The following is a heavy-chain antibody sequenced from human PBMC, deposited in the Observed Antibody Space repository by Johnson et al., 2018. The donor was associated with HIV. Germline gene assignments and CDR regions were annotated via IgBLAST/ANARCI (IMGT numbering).Heavy chain of an antibody. V-gene: IGHV3-20*04. CDR3: ARARYGDLLNLDAFDI. D-gene: IGHD4-17*01. J-gene: IGHJ3*02. CDR2: INWNGGGT. CDR1: GFTFNDYG. Sequence: VQLVESGGGVVRPGGSLRLSCGASGFTFNDYGMSWVRQAPGKGLEWVSGINWNGGGTGYAVVVKGRFTISRDQAKNSLYLQMNSLRAEDTALYYCARARYGDLLNLDAFDIWGQGTMVTVSS.